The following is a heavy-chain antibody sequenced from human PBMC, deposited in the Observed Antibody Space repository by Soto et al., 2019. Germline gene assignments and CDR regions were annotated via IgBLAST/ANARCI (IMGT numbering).Heavy chain of an antibody. D-gene: IGHD3-3*01. V-gene: IGHV4-59*01. CDR3: ARVYYDFWSGYYSNWFDP. J-gene: IGHJ5*02. CDR2: IYYSGST. Sequence: SETPALTCTVSGGSISSYYLSWIRQPPGKGLECIGYIYYSGSTNYNPSLKSRVTISVDTSKNQFSLKLSSVTAADTAVYYCARVYYDFWSGYYSNWFDPWGQGTLVTVYS. CDR1: GGSISSYY.